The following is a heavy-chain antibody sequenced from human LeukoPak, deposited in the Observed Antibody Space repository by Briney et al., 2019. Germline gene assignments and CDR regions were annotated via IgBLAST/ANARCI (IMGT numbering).Heavy chain of an antibody. CDR1: GFTFSSHA. D-gene: IGHD5-24*01. CDR2: ISNDGNKQ. Sequence: PGGSLRLSCAASGFTFSSHAMHWVRQAPGEGLDWLAVISNDGNKQYYAGSVKGRFTISRDNSKNTLYLQMNSLRAEDTAVFYCARDSEGLQLDYWGQGTLVTVSS. CDR3: ARDSEGLQLDY. J-gene: IGHJ4*02. V-gene: IGHV3-30-3*01.